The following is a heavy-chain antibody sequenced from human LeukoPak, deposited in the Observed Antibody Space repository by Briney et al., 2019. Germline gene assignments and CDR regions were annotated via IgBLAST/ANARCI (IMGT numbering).Heavy chain of an antibody. V-gene: IGHV4-59*01. D-gene: IGHD1-26*01. J-gene: IGHJ4*02. CDR2: IYYSGST. CDR3: ARGVAGSGSTPNY. Sequence: PSETLSLTCTVSGGSISSYYWSWIRQPTGKGLEWIGYIYYSGSTNYNPSLKSRVTISVDTSKNQFFLKLSSVTAADTAVYYCARGVAGSGSTPNYWGQGTLVTVSS. CDR1: GGSISSYY.